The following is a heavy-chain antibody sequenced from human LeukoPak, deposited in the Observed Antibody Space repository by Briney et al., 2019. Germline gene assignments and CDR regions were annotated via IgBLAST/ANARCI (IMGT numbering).Heavy chain of an antibody. CDR3: ARWEIAASGMFDY. D-gene: IGHD6-13*01. CDR1: GGSFSGYY. Sequence: SETLSLTCAVYGGSFSGYYWSWIRQPPGKGLEWIGEINHSGSTNYKPSLKSRVTISVDTSKTQFSLKLSSMTAADTAVYYCARWEIAASGMFDYWGQGTLVTVSS. CDR2: INHSGST. J-gene: IGHJ4*02. V-gene: IGHV4-34*01.